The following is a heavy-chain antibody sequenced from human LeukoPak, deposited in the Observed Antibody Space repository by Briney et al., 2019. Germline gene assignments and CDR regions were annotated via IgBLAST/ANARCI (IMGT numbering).Heavy chain of an antibody. CDR3: ASAARIAVAGTHFDY. CDR2: IIPIFGTA. V-gene: IGHV1-69*06. D-gene: IGHD6-19*01. J-gene: IGHJ4*02. CDR1: GGTFSSYA. Sequence: EASVKVSCKASGGTFSSYAISWVRQAPGQGPEWMGGIIPIFGTANYAQKFQGRVTITADKSTSTAYMELSSLRSEDTAVYYCASAARIAVAGTHFDYWGQGTLVTVSS.